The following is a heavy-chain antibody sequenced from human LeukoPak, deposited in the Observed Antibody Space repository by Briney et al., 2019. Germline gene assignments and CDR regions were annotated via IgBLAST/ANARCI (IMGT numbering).Heavy chain of an antibody. CDR3: AALLTCPSGSCPYFDY. D-gene: IGHD3-10*01. Sequence: GGSLRLSCAASGFTFSSYSMNWVRQAPGKGLEWVSSISSSSSYIYYADSVKGRFTISRDNAKNSLYLQMNSLRAEDTAVYYCAALLTCPSGSCPYFDYWGQGTLVTVSS. V-gene: IGHV3-21*01. CDR2: ISSSSSYI. CDR1: GFTFSSYS. J-gene: IGHJ4*02.